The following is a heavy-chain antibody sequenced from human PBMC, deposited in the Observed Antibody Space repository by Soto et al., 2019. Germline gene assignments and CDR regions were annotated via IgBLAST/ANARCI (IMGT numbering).Heavy chain of an antibody. CDR3: ATRVTRYYYMDV. CDR2: INHSGST. V-gene: IGHV4-34*01. CDR1: GVSFSDYW. J-gene: IGHJ6*03. Sequence: QVQLQQWGAGLLQSSETLSLTCAVYGVSFSDYWWTWIRQPPGKGMEWIGEINHSGSTNYNPSVKSRVTISMDTSRKQFSLKLSSVTAADTAVYYCATRVTRYYYMDVWGKGTPVTVSS. D-gene: IGHD3-16*01.